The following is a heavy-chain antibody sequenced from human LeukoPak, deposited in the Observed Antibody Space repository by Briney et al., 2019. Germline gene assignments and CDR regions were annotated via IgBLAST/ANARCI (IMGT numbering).Heavy chain of an antibody. D-gene: IGHD3-22*01. CDR2: TYTSGST. CDR1: GGSISSYY. CDR3: ARVGYDSSGYYPYFDY. Sequence: SETLSLTCTVSGGSISSYYWSWIRQPAGKGLEWIGRTYTSGSTNYNPSLKSRVTMSVDTSKNQFSLKLSSVTAADTAVYYCARVGYDSSGYYPYFDYWGQGTLVTVSS. J-gene: IGHJ4*02. V-gene: IGHV4-4*07.